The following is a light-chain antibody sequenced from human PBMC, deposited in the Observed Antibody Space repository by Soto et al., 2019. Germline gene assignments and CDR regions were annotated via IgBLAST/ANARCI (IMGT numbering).Light chain of an antibody. V-gene: IGKV3-15*01. CDR2: AAS. J-gene: IGKJ4*01. CDR3: QHYINLPPLT. Sequence: EIVLTQSPATLSVSPGETATLSCRASQSVGSAVAWYQHRPGQAPRLLIVAASIRATGVPGRFSGGGSGTEFTLTISGLQSEDFAVYYCQHYINLPPLTFGGGTTVDIK. CDR1: QSVGSA.